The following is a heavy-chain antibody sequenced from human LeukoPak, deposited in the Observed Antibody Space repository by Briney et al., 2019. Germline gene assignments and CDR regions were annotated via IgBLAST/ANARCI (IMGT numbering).Heavy chain of an antibody. D-gene: IGHD3-9*01. V-gene: IGHV3-33*01. J-gene: IGHJ4*02. Sequence: PGRSLRLSCAASGFTFSSYGMHWVRQAPGKGLEWVAVIWYDGSNKYYADSVKGRFTISRDNSKSTLYLQMNSLRAEDTAVYYCARGRRYFDWLLSDGFDYWGQGTLVTVSS. CDR3: ARGRRYFDWLLSDGFDY. CDR2: IWYDGSNK. CDR1: GFTFSSYG.